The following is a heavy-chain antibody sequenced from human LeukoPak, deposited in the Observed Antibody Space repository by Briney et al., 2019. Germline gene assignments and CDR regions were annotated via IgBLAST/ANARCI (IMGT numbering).Heavy chain of an antibody. V-gene: IGHV3-48*04. J-gene: IGHJ3*02. D-gene: IGHD3-16*01. CDR3: ARDHGGYLTNAAFDI. CDR1: GFIFSSSN. CDR2: ISGSTSTSTI. Sequence: GGSLRLSCAASGFIFSSSNMNWVLQAPGKGLEWLSYISGSTSTSTIYYADSVKGRFTISRDNAKNSLYLQMNSLRAEDTAVYYCARDHGGYLTNAAFDIWGQGTMVTVSS.